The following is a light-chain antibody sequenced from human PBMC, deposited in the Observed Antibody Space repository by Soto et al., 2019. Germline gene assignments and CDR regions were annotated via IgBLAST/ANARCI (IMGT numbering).Light chain of an antibody. J-gene: IGLJ1*01. V-gene: IGLV2-14*01. CDR2: DVS. Sequence: QSVLTQPASVSGSPGQSITISCTGTSSDAGGYNYVSWYQQRPGKAPKLMIYDVSNRPSGVSNRFSGSKSGNTASLTISGLQAEDEADYYCSSYTSSSTPLYVFGTGTKVTVL. CDR1: SSDAGGYNY. CDR3: SSYTSSSTPLYV.